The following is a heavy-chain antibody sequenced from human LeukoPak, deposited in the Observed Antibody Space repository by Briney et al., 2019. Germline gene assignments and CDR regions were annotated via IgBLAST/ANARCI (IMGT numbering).Heavy chain of an antibody. V-gene: IGHV3-23*01. CDR2: ITASGTAM. Sequence: GGSLRLSCAASGFTFSSYSMNWVRQAPGKGLEWVSHITASGTAMFYADSVKGRFTISRDNSKNTLYLRMNSLRAEDTAVYYCAKTLPRTTNCWGQGTLVTVSS. D-gene: IGHD1-14*01. CDR3: AKTLPRTTNC. CDR1: GFTFSSYS. J-gene: IGHJ4*02.